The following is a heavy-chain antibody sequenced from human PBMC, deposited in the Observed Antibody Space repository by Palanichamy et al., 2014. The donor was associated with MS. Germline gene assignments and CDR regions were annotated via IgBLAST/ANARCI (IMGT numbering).Heavy chain of an antibody. Sequence: QAQLVQSGAEVKKPGASVKVSCKASGYTFTDYYIHWVRQAPGQGLEWMGYINANTGGTAYAQKFQGRATMTRDTSISTAYMDLSSLRSDDMAIYYCAREGRTKSLDIWGQGTLVTVSS. CDR1: GYTFTDYY. J-gene: IGHJ3*02. D-gene: IGHD2-8*01. CDR3: AREGRTKSLDI. V-gene: IGHV1-2*02. CDR2: INANTGGT.